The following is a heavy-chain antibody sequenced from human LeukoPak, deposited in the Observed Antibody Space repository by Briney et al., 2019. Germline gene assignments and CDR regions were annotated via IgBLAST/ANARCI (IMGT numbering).Heavy chain of an antibody. Sequence: SETLSLTCTVSGGSISSSSYYWGWIRQPPGKGLEWIGSIYYSGSTYYNPSLKSRVTISVDTSKDQFSLKLSSVTAADTAVYYCAGGGYCSSTSCYVVSSWFDPWGQGTLVTVSS. J-gene: IGHJ5*02. D-gene: IGHD2-2*01. CDR2: IYYSGST. CDR1: GGSISSSSYY. CDR3: AGGGYCSSTSCYVVSSWFDP. V-gene: IGHV4-39*01.